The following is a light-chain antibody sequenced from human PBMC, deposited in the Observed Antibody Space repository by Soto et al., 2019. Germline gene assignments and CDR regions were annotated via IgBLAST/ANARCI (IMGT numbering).Light chain of an antibody. CDR3: QQYKTYSRT. J-gene: IGKJ1*01. CDR1: QSINTW. CDR2: DGS. V-gene: IGKV1-5*03. Sequence: DIQMTQSPSTLSASVGDRITITCRASQSINTWLAWYQQIPGEAPKLLIYDGSTLERGAPSRFSGSGSGTEFTLTISRLQPEDFATFYCQQYKTYSRTFGQGTTVEVK.